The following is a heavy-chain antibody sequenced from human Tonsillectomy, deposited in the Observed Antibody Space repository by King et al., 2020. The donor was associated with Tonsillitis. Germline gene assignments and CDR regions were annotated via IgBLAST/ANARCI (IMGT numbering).Heavy chain of an antibody. J-gene: IGHJ4*02. CDR1: VFTFSSNA. CDR2: ISNGGNDI. V-gene: IGHV3-48*01. CDR3: VREWAY. D-gene: IGHD1-26*01. Sequence: VQLVESGGGLVQPGGSLRLSCAASVFTFSSNALNWVRQAPGKGPEWVSYISNGGNDIYYADSVKGRFTISRENANSALYLQMNSLRADDTAMYYCVREWAYWGQGTLVTVSS.